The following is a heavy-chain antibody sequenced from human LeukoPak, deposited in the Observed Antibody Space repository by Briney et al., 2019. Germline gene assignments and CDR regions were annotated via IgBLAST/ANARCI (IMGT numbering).Heavy chain of an antibody. CDR3: AKNYDSSGYYLGWFDP. CDR1: GFTFSSYG. CDR2: ISYDGSNK. J-gene: IGHJ5*02. V-gene: IGHV3-30*18. D-gene: IGHD3-22*01. Sequence: GGSLRLSCAASGFTFSSYGMHWVRQAPGKGLEWVAVISYDGSNKYYADSVKGRFTISRDNSKNTLHLQMNSLRAEDTAVYYCAKNYDSSGYYLGWFDPWGQGTLVTVSS.